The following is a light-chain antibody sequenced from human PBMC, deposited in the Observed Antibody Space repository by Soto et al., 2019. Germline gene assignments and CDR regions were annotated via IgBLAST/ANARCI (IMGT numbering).Light chain of an antibody. CDR3: QSYDNSLSGSWV. V-gene: IGLV1-40*01. J-gene: IGLJ3*02. CDR2: GNS. CDR1: SSNIGAGFD. Sequence: QSVLTQPPSVSGAPGQRVTISCTGSSSNIGAGFDVHWYHQIAGTAPKLLIYGNSNRPSGVPDRFSGSKSGTSASLAINGLQAEEEAHYYCQSYDNSLSGSWVFGGGTKLTVL.